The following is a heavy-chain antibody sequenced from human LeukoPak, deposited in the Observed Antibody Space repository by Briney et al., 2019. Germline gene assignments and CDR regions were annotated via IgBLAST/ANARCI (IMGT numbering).Heavy chain of an antibody. CDR3: AKDARRYCRSTSCRTGYFDY. CDR2: ISYDGSNK. Sequence: GRSLRLSCAASGFTFSSYGMHWVRQAPGKGLEWVAVISYDGSNKYYADSVKGRFTISRDNSKNTLYLQMNSLRAEDTAVYYCAKDARRYCRSTSCRTGYFDYWGQGTLVTVSS. D-gene: IGHD2-2*01. CDR1: GFTFSSYG. J-gene: IGHJ4*02. V-gene: IGHV3-30*18.